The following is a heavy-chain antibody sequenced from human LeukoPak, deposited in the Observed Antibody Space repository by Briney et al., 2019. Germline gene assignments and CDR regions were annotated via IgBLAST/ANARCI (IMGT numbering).Heavy chain of an antibody. J-gene: IGHJ4*02. CDR2: IYYSGST. D-gene: IGHD6-13*01. V-gene: IGHV4-59*01. CDR3: ARAGQLDRPFNY. CDR1: GGSISSYY. Sequence: IPSETLSLTCTVSGGSISSYYWSWIRQPPGKGLEWIGYIYYSGSTNYNPSLKSPVTISVDTSKNQFSLKLSSVTAADTAVYYCARAGQLDRPFNYWGQGTVVTVAS.